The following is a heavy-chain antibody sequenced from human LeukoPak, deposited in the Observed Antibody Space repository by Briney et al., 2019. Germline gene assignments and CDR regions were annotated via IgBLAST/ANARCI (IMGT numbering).Heavy chain of an antibody. Sequence: ASVKVSCKASGYTFTSYGISWVRQAPGQGLEWMGWISAYNGNTNYAQKLQGRVTMTTDTSTSTAYMELRSLRSDDTAAYYCARVGPLEKYHRTYYFDYWGQGTLVTVSS. CDR2: ISAYNGNT. CDR3: ARVGPLEKYHRTYYFDY. D-gene: IGHD1-7*01. V-gene: IGHV1-18*01. J-gene: IGHJ4*02. CDR1: GYTFTSYG.